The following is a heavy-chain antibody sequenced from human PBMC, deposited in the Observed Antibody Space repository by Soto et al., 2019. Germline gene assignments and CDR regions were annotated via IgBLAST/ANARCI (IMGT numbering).Heavy chain of an antibody. V-gene: IGHV2-5*02. CDR2: IYWDDDK. Sequence: QIILKESGPTLVKPTQTLTLTCTFSGFSLSTSGVGVGWIRQPPGRALEWLALIYWDDDKRYRPSLKSRLTITKDTSKNHVVLTMTSMDPVDTAAYYCAHSPRVHIAASADFDCWGQGTLVTVSS. CDR1: GFSLSTSGVG. D-gene: IGHD6-13*01. J-gene: IGHJ4*02. CDR3: AHSPRVHIAASADFDC.